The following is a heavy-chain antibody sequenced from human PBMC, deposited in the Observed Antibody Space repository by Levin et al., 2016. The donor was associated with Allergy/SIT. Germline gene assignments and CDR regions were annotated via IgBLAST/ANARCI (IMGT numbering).Heavy chain of an antibody. CDR3: LYEVDYYDSSGYYYLDY. V-gene: IGHV3-15*01. D-gene: IGHD3-22*01. CDR2: IKSKTDGGTT. J-gene: IGHJ4*02. Sequence: GESLKISCAASGFTFSNAWMSWVRQAPGKGLEWVGRIKSKTDGGTTDYAAPVKGRFTISRDDSKNTLYLQMNSLKTEDTAVYYCLYEVDYYDSSGYYYLDYWGQGTLVTVSS. CDR1: GFTFSNAW.